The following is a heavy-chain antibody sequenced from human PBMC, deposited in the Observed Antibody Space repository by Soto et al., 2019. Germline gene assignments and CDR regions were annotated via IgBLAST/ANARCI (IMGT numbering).Heavy chain of an antibody. Sequence: GESLKISCKASGYSFTTYWIGWVRQLPGKGLEWIGIIYPGDSDIRYSPSFQGQVTISADKSISTAYLQWSSLKASDTAMYYCARRVYGYSYADWGQGTLVTVSP. CDR3: ARRVYGYSYAD. CDR2: IYPGDSDI. V-gene: IGHV5-51*01. J-gene: IGHJ4*02. D-gene: IGHD5-18*01. CDR1: GYSFTTYW.